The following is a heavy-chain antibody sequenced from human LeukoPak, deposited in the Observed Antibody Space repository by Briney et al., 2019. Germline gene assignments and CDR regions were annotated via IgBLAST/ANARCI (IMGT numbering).Heavy chain of an antibody. CDR1: GYTFTGYY. CDR3: ARDSSMVGHFDY. Sequence: ASVKVSCKASGYTFTGYYMHWVRQAPGQGLEWMGWINPNSGGTNYAQKFQGRVTMTRDTSISTAYMELSRLRSDDMAVYYCARDSSMVGHFDYWGQGTLVTVSS. D-gene: IGHD3-10*02. CDR2: INPNSGGT. V-gene: IGHV1-2*02. J-gene: IGHJ4*02.